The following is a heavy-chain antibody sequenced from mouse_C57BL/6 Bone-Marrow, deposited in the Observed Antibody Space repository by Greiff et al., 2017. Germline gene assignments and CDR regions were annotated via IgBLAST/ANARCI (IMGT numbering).Heavy chain of an antibody. CDR2: INPGSGGT. V-gene: IGHV1-54*01. Sequence: VQLQQSGAELVRPGTSVKVSCKASGYAFTNYLIEWVKQRPGQGLEWIGVINPGSGGTNYNEKFKGKATLTADKSSSTAYMQLSSLTSEDSAVYFCARSLYYYYAMDSWGQGTSVTVSS. D-gene: IGHD2-1*01. CDR3: ARSLYYYYAMDS. J-gene: IGHJ4*01. CDR1: GYAFTNYL.